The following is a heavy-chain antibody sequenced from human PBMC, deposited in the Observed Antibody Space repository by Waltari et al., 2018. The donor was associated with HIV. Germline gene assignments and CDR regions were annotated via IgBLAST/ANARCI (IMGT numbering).Heavy chain of an antibody. V-gene: IGHV3-74*01. J-gene: IGHJ3*01. CDR3: TRGNGHAFDL. Sequence: VQLVESGGGSVQPGGSLRLSCAASGFTVSSYWMFWVRQVPGKGLVWVSRINSDGSSTTYADSVKGRFTISRDNAKNTLYLQMNSLRAEDTAMYYCTRGNGHAFDLWGQGTMVTVSS. D-gene: IGHD2-8*01. CDR1: GFTVSSYW. CDR2: INSDGSST.